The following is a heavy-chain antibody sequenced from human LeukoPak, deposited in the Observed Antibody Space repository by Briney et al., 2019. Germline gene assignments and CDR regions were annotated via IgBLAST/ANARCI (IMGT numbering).Heavy chain of an antibody. Sequence: SETLSLTYTVSGGSISSYYWSWIRQPAGKGLEWIGRIYTSGSTNYNPSLKSRVTMSVDTSKNQFSLKLSSVTAADTAVYYCATSAAVAGWMGYFDYWGQGTLVTVSS. D-gene: IGHD6-19*01. V-gene: IGHV4-4*07. CDR1: GGSISSYY. CDR3: ATSAAVAGWMGYFDY. J-gene: IGHJ4*02. CDR2: IYTSGST.